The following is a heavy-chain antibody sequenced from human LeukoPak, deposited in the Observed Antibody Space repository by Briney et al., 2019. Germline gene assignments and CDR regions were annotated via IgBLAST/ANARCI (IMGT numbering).Heavy chain of an antibody. CDR2: IYYSGST. D-gene: IGHD3-10*01. V-gene: IGHV4-30-4*07. CDR1: GGSISSGGYS. CDR3: ARRSGVDDY. Sequence: PSETLSLTCAVSGGSISSGGYSWSWIRQPPGKGLEWIGYIYYSGSTYYNPSLKSRVTISVDTSKNQFSLKLSSVTAADTAVYYCARRSGVDDYWGQGTLVTVSS. J-gene: IGHJ4*02.